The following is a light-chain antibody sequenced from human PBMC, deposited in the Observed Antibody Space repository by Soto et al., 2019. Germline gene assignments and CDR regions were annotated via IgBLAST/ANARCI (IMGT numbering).Light chain of an antibody. CDR2: DAS. Sequence: DIRRPKSPSTLPASVGDRVTITCRASQSISSWLAWYQQKPGRAPKLLIYDASSLESGVPSSFSGSGSGTEFTLTINSLQPDDFATYYCQQYNNYPLTFGGGTKVDIK. CDR1: QSISSW. CDR3: QQYNNYPLT. V-gene: IGKV1-5*01. J-gene: IGKJ4*01.